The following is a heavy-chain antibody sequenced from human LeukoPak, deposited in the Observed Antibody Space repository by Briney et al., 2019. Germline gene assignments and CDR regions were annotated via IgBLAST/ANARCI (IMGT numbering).Heavy chain of an antibody. CDR2: INHSGST. Sequence: SETLSLTCAVYGGSFSGYYWSWIRQPPGKGLEWIGEINHSGSTNYNPSLKSRVTISVDTSKNQFSLKLSSVTAADTAVYYCARHPDIVVVPAAIPPSGYWGQGTLVTVSS. J-gene: IGHJ4*02. CDR1: GGSFSGYY. V-gene: IGHV4-34*01. D-gene: IGHD2-2*02. CDR3: ARHPDIVVVPAAIPPSGY.